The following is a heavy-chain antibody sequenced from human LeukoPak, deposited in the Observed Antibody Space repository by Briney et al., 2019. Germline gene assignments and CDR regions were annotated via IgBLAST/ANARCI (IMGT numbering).Heavy chain of an antibody. CDR1: GGSFSGYY. D-gene: IGHD3-22*01. V-gene: IGHV4-34*01. CDR2: INHSGST. J-gene: IGHJ4*02. CDR3: ARVPIDYYDSSGYY. Sequence: SETLSLTCAVYGGSFSGYYWSWIRQPPGKGLEWIGEINHSGSTNYNPSLKSRVTISVDTFKNQFSLKLSSVTAADTAVYYCARVPIDYYDSSGYYWGQGTLVTVSS.